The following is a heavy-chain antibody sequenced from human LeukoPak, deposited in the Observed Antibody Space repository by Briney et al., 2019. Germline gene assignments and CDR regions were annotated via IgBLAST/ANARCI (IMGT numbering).Heavy chain of an antibody. CDR3: ARARQYYDILTGFDY. V-gene: IGHV3-30-3*01. J-gene: IGHJ4*02. Sequence: GRSLRLSCAASGFTFSNYGMHWVRQAPGKGLEWVAVISYDGINQYYADSVKGRFTISRDNSKNTLYLQMNSLRAEDTAIYYCARARQYYDILTGFDYWGQGTLVTVSS. D-gene: IGHD3-9*01. CDR2: ISYDGINQ. CDR1: GFTFSNYG.